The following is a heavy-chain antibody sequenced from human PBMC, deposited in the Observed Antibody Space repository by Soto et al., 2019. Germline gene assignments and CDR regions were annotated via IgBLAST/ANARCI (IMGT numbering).Heavy chain of an antibody. D-gene: IGHD2-2*01. Sequence: SETITLTCTVSGSPISCSSYYRGWIRQPPGKGLEWIGSIYYSGSTYYNPSLKSRVTISVDTSKNQFSLKLSSVTAADTAVYYCARRWGVPADAFDIWGQGTMVT. CDR3: ARRWGVPADAFDI. CDR2: IYYSGST. J-gene: IGHJ3*02. V-gene: IGHV4-39*01. CDR1: GSPISCSSYY.